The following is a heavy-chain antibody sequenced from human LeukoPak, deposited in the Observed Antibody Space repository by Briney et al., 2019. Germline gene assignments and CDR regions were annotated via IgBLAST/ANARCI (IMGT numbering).Heavy chain of an antibody. J-gene: IGHJ4*02. CDR2: IKQDGSEK. CDR1: GFTFSSYW. D-gene: IGHD6-13*01. V-gene: IGHV3-7*01. Sequence: PGGSLRLSCAAFGFTFSSYWMSWVRQAPGKGLEWVANIKQDGSEKYYVDSVKGRFTISRDNAKNSLYLQMNSLRAEDTAVYYCATGPGYSSSWWDQGTLVTVSS. CDR3: ATGPGYSSSW.